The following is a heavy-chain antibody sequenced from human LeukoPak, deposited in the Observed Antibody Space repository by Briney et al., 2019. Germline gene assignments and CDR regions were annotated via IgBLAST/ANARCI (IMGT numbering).Heavy chain of an antibody. CDR3: ASPFHIAVAGYYYYYGMDV. CDR1: EYTFTGYY. CDR2: INPNSGGT. J-gene: IGHJ6*02. Sequence: ASVKVSCKASEYTFTGYYMHWVRQAPGQGLEWMGWINPNSGGTNYAQKFQGRVTMTRDTSISTAYMELSRLRSDDTAVYYCASPFHIAVAGYYYYYGMDVWGQGTTVTVSS. V-gene: IGHV1-2*02. D-gene: IGHD6-19*01.